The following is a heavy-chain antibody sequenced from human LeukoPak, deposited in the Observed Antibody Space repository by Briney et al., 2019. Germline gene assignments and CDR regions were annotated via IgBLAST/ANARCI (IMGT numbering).Heavy chain of an antibody. J-gene: IGHJ4*02. CDR3: ASMGGGHSYGF. CDR2: INHSGST. D-gene: IGHD5-18*01. CDR1: GGSFSGDY. V-gene: IGHV4-34*01. Sequence: SETLSVTCAVYGGSFSGDYWSCIRQPPGKGLEWIGEINHSGSTNYNPSLKSRVTISVDTSKNQFSLKLSSVTAADTAVYYCASMGGGHSYGFWGQGTLVTASS.